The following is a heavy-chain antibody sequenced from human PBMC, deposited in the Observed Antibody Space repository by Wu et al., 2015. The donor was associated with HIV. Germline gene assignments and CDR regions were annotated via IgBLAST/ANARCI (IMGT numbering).Heavy chain of an antibody. D-gene: IGHD6-13*01. J-gene: IGHJ4*02. CDR2: IYYSGST. V-gene: IGHV4-59*08. Sequence: QVQLQESGPGLVKPSETLSLTCTVSGGSISSYYWSWIRQPPGKGLEWIGYIYYSGSTNYNPSLKSRVTISVDTSKNQFSLKLSSVTAADTAVYYCARGGSSWYFWGQGTLVTVSS. CDR3: ARGGSSWYF. CDR1: GGSISSYY.